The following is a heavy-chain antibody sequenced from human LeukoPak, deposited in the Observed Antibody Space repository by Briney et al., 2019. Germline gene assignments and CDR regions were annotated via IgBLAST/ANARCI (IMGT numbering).Heavy chain of an antibody. J-gene: IGHJ5*02. V-gene: IGHV4-59*08. D-gene: IGHD6-19*01. CDR1: GTPIDAGY. CDR3: ARQSEGWPVS. CDR2: IYYTGTT. Sequence: SETLSLTCAVSGTPIDAGYWRWFRQAPGKGLQWIGEIYYTGTTNHNPSLKSRVTMSIDVMKDELSIKVTSVTAADTAVYFCARQSEGWPVSWGQGILVTVSS.